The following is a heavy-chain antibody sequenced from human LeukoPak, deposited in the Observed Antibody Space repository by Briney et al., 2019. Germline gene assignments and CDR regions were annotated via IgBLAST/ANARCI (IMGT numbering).Heavy chain of an antibody. CDR1: GFTFSSYW. J-gene: IGHJ4*02. CDR2: IKQDGREK. Sequence: GGSLRLSCAASGFTFSSYWMSWVPQAPGKGLEWVANIKQDGREKYYVDSVKGRFTISRDNAKNSLYLQMNSLRAEDTAVYYCARDAHNDFWSGSESNFDYWGQGTLVTVA. D-gene: IGHD3-3*01. CDR3: ARDAHNDFWSGSESNFDY. V-gene: IGHV3-7*01.